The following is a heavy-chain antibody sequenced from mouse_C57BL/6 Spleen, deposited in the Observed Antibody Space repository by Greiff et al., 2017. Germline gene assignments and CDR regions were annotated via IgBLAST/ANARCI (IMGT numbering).Heavy chain of an antibody. CDR1: GFSLSTFGMG. D-gene: IGHD1-1*01. V-gene: IGHV8-8*01. CDR2: IWWDDDK. Sequence: QVQLKECGPGILQPSQTLSLTCSFSGFSLSTFGMGVGWIRQPSGKGLEWLAHIWWDDDKYYNPALKSRLTISKDTSKNQVFLKIANVDTADTATYYCARIYYYGSSYYFDYWGQGTTLTVSS. J-gene: IGHJ2*01. CDR3: ARIYYYGSSYYFDY.